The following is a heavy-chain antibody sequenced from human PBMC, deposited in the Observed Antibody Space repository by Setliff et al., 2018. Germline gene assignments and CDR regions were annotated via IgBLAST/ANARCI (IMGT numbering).Heavy chain of an antibody. CDR2: TIPSFGTA. D-gene: IGHD3-10*01. V-gene: IGHV1-69*05. J-gene: IGHJ4*02. Sequence: ASVKVSCKASGGTFGSYGISWVRQAPGQGLEWMGGTIPSFGTANYAQKFQGRLTITTVGSTSTAYMELSRLTSDDTAVYYCARVDPTYYYGSGLYEDYWGQGTLVTVSS. CDR1: GGTFGSYG. CDR3: ARVDPTYYYGSGLYEDY.